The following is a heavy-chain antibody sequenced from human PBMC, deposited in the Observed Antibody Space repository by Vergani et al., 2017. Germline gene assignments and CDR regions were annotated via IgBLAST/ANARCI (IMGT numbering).Heavy chain of an antibody. CDR1: GGTFSSYA. J-gene: IGHJ4*02. CDR3: ARVGGDDYYDSSGYDY. CDR2: IIPILGIA. V-gene: IGHV1-69*04. D-gene: IGHD3-22*01. Sequence: QVQLVQSGAEVKKPGSSVKVSCKASGGTFSSYAISWVRQAPGQGLEWMGRIIPILGIANYAQKFQGRVTITADKSTSTAYMELSSLRSEDTAVYYCARVGGDDYYDSSGYDYWGQGTLVTVSS.